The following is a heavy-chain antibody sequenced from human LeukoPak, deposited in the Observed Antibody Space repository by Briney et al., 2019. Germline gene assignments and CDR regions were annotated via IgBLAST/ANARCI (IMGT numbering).Heavy chain of an antibody. CDR1: GGTLSGYA. J-gene: IGHJ4*02. V-gene: IGHV1-69*13. Sequence: SVKVSCKASGGTLSGYAISWVRQAPGQGLEYMGGIIPIFGTANYAQKFQGRVTITADESTSTAYMELSSLRSEDTAVYYCARETGRHYLNHGPGFDYWGQGTLGTGSP. D-gene: IGHD1-14*01. CDR2: IIPIFGTA. CDR3: ARETGRHYLNHGPGFDY.